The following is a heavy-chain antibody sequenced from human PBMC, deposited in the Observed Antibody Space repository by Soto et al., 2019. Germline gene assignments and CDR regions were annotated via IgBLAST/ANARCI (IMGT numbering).Heavy chain of an antibody. V-gene: IGHV4-31*03. J-gene: IGHJ3*02. CDR1: GGSISSGGYY. CDR3: ARREIRDTDAFDI. Sequence: QVQLQESGPGLVKPSQTLSLTCTVSGGSISSGGYYWSWIRQHPGKGLEWIGYIYYSGSTYYNTSLKSRVTISVDTSKNQFSLKLSSVTAADTAVYYCARREIRDTDAFDIWGQGTMVTVSS. CDR2: IYYSGST. D-gene: IGHD2-21*01.